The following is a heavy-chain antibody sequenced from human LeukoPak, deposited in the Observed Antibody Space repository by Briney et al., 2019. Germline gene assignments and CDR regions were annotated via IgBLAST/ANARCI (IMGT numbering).Heavy chain of an antibody. Sequence: SVKVSCKASGGTFSSYAISWVRQAPGQGLEWMGRIIPIFGTANYAQKFQGRVTITTDESTSTAYMELSSLRSEDTAVYYCAREIAGATGGYFDYWGQGTLVTVSS. J-gene: IGHJ4*02. CDR1: GGTFSSYA. V-gene: IGHV1-69*05. CDR3: AREIAGATGGYFDY. D-gene: IGHD1-26*01. CDR2: IIPIFGTA.